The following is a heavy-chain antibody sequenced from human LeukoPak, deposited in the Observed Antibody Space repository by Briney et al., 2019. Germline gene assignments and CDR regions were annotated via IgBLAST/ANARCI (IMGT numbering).Heavy chain of an antibody. CDR1: GFPFDDYA. D-gene: IGHD3-22*01. CDR2: ISWNSGSM. V-gene: IGHV3-9*01. J-gene: IGHJ5*02. Sequence: GGSLRLSCAASGFPFDDYAMHWVRQAPGKGLEWVSGISWNSGSMRYADSVRGRFTISRDNAKNSLYLQMNSLSTEDTALYYCAKGGNRPSIVVVLTNDWFDPWGQGTLVTVSS. CDR3: AKGGNRPSIVVVLTNDWFDP.